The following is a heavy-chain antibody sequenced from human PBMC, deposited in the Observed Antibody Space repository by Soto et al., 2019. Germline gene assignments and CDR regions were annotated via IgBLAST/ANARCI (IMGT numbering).Heavy chain of an antibody. CDR2: IYPSGRT. Sequence: QLQLQESGSGLVKPSQTLSLTCAVSGGSISSGGYSWSWIRQPPGKCMEWIGYIYPSGRTQYNPSLQSGGTIAGVRSKNQSSVKVSSVTAADRAVDCCAGVPGYWGRGTRVTVSS. CDR1: GGSISSGGYS. CDR3: AGVPGY. J-gene: IGHJ4*02. V-gene: IGHV4-30-2*01.